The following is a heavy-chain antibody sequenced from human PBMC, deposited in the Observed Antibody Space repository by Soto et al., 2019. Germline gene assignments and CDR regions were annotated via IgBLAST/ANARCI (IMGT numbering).Heavy chain of an antibody. CDR3: ARAIRRTTNGDCYTFQDV. V-gene: IGHV1-69*04. D-gene: IGHD2-21*01. J-gene: IGHJ6*02. CDR1: GGTISSYS. Sequence: QVQLVQSGAEVKKPGSSVKVSCKASGGTISSYSITWVRQAPGQGLEWMGRIIPIRAVTNYAQTFQGRVTIIAYISTNTVYMELSSLRSADTAVYFCARAIRRTTNGDCYTFQDVWGQGTTVTVSS. CDR2: IIPIRAVT.